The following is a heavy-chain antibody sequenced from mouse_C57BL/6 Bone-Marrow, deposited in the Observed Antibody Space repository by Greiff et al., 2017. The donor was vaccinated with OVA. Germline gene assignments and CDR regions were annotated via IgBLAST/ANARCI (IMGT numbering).Heavy chain of an antibody. Sequence: QVQLQQSGPELVKPGASVKISCKASGYAFSSSWMNWVKQRPGQGLEWIGRIYPGDGDTNYNGKFKGKATLTADKSSSTAYMQLSSLASEDSAVYFCARWLQDYWGQGTTVTVSS. J-gene: IGHJ2*01. CDR1: GYAFSSSW. D-gene: IGHD2-2*01. V-gene: IGHV1-82*01. CDR3: ARWLQDY. CDR2: IYPGDGDT.